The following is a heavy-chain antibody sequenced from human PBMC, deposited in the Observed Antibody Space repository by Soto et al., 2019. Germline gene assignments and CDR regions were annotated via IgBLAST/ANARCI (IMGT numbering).Heavy chain of an antibody. D-gene: IGHD2-21*02. CDR2: ISAYNGNT. V-gene: IGHV1-18*01. CDR1: GYTFTSYG. CDR3: ARVGAYCGGDCYPDFDY. Sequence: ASVKVSFKASGYTFTSYGISWVRQAPGQGLEWMGWISAYNGNTNYAQKLQGRVTMTTDTSTSTAYMELRSLRSDDTAVYYCARVGAYCGGDCYPDFDYWGQGTLVTVSS. J-gene: IGHJ4*02.